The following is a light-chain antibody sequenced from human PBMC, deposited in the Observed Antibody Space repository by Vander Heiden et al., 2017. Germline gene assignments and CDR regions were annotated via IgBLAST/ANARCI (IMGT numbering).Light chain of an antibody. J-gene: IGKJ1*01. CDR2: AAS. V-gene: IGKV1-39*01. CDR3: QQSDSKPWT. Sequence: DIQMTQSPSSLSASVGDRVTITCRASQSISSYLNWYQQKPGKAPKLLIYAASSLQSGVPSRFSGSGSGTDFTRTISSLQPEDFATYYCQQSDSKPWTFGQGTKVEIK. CDR1: QSISSY.